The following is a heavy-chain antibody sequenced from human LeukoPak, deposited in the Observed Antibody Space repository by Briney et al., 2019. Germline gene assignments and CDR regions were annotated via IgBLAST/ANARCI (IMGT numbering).Heavy chain of an antibody. CDR1: GYTFTGYY. J-gene: IGHJ4*02. CDR2: IYPNSGDT. Sequence: ASVKVSCKASGYTFTGYYMHWVRQAPGQGLEWMGWIYPNSGDTKYAQKFQGRVTMTSHTSISTAYMELSRLRSDDTAVYYCVRDRTKYCSSTSCPLDYWGQGTLVTVSS. D-gene: IGHD2-2*01. CDR3: VRDRTKYCSSTSCPLDY. V-gene: IGHV1-2*02.